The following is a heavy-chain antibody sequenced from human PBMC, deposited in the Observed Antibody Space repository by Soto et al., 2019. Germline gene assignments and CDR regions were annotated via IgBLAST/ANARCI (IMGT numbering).Heavy chain of an antibody. Sequence: EVQVVESGGGLVQPGGSLRLSCAASGFTFSSYWMTWVRQAPGKGLEWVANIRQDESKKYYVDSVKGRFTISRDNAKNSLYLQMTSLRVEDTAVYYCARGLLPGAYYFYGMDVWGQGITVTVSS. V-gene: IGHV3-7*01. CDR1: GFTFSSYW. CDR2: IRQDESKK. J-gene: IGHJ6*02. CDR3: ARGLLPGAYYFYGMDV. D-gene: IGHD2-15*01.